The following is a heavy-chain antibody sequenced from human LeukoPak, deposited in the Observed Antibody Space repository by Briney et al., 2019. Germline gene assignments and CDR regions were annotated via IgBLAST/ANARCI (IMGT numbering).Heavy chain of an antibody. V-gene: IGHV4-30-4*01. Sequence: PSETLSLTCTVSGGSISSGDYYWSWIRQPPGKGLEWIGHIYYSGSTYYNPSLKSRVTISVDTSKNQFSLKLSSVTAADTAVYYCARAVLGSRIQINYDFWSGPPDYWGQGTLVTVSS. CDR3: ARAVLGSRIQINYDFWSGPPDY. CDR2: IYYSGST. D-gene: IGHD3-3*01. CDR1: GGSISSGDYY. J-gene: IGHJ4*02.